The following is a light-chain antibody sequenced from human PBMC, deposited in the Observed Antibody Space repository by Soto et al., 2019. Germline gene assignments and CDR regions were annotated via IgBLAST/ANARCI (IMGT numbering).Light chain of an antibody. CDR2: GAS. CDR1: QSVRSSY. CDR3: QQYGSSPPYT. V-gene: IGKV3-20*01. Sequence: EIVLTQSPGTLSLSPGERATLSCRASQSVRSSYLAWYQQKPGQAPRLLIYGASSRATGIPDRFSGSGSGTAFTLTISRLEPEDFAVYYCQQYGSSPPYTLGQGTKLEI. J-gene: IGKJ2*01.